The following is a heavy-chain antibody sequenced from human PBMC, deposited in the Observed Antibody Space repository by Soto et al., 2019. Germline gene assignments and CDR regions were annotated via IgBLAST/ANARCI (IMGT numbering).Heavy chain of an antibody. D-gene: IGHD3-10*01. J-gene: IGHJ4*02. CDR3: AKDLPRFVTWGVRYYFDY. Sequence: PGGSLRLSCAASGFTFSSYAMSWVRQAPGKGLEWVSAISGSGGSTYYADSVKGRFTISRDNSKNTLYLQMNSLRAEDTAVYYFAKDLPRFVTWGVRYYFDYWGQGTLVTVSS. CDR2: ISGSGGST. V-gene: IGHV3-23*01. CDR1: GFTFSSYA.